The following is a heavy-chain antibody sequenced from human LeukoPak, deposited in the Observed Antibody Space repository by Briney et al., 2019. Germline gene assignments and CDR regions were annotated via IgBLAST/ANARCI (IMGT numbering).Heavy chain of an antibody. CDR3: ARVYGGNKFWYFDL. J-gene: IGHJ2*01. V-gene: IGHV4-30-4*01. D-gene: IGHD4-23*01. CDR2: IYYSGST. CDR1: GGSISSGDYY. Sequence: PSETLSLTCTVSGGSISSGDYYWSWIRQPPGKGLEWIGYIYYSGSTYYNPSLKSRVTISVDTSKNQFSLKLSSVTAADTAVYYCARVYGGNKFWYFDLWGRGTLVTVSS.